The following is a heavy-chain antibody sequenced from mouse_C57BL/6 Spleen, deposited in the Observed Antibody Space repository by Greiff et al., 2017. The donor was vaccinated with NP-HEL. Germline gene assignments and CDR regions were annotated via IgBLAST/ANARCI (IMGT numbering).Heavy chain of an antibody. D-gene: IGHD3-2*02. Sequence: QVQLQQPGAELVRPGTSVKLSCKASGYTFTSYWMHWVKQRPGQGLEWIGVIDPSDSYTNYNQKFKGKATLTVDTSSSTDYMQLSSLTSEDSAVYYCASDSSGYVSFAYWGQGTLVTVSA. CDR2: IDPSDSYT. CDR1: GYTFTSYW. J-gene: IGHJ3*01. V-gene: IGHV1-59*01. CDR3: ASDSSGYVSFAY.